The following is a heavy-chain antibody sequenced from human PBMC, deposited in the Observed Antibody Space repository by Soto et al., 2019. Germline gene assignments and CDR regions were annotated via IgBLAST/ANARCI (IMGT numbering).Heavy chain of an antibody. CDR3: ARDFIAPPNYYAP. CDR2: VYYSGTT. Sequence: SETLSLTCTVSAGTIDSGDYYWSWIRQPPGKGLEWIGDVYYSGTTNYNPFLKSRVTLSLDKSKNQFSLKMNSVTAADTAVYYCARDFIAPPNYYAPWGQGTRVTVSA. D-gene: IGHD1-26*01. V-gene: IGHV4-61*08. J-gene: IGHJ5*02. CDR1: AGTIDSGDYY.